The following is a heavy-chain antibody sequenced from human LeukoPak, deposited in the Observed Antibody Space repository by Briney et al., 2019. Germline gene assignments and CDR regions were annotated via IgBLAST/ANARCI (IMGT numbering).Heavy chain of an antibody. CDR1: GGSISSYY. V-gene: IGHV4-4*07. J-gene: IGHJ3*02. Sequence: SETLSLTCTVSGGSISSYYWSWIRQPAGKGLEWIGRIYTSGSTNYNPSLKSRVTVSVDTSKNQFPLKLSSVTAADTAVYYCAVCSVTGRAFDIWGQGTMVTVSS. CDR3: AVCSVTGRAFDI. CDR2: IYTSGST. D-gene: IGHD3-10*02.